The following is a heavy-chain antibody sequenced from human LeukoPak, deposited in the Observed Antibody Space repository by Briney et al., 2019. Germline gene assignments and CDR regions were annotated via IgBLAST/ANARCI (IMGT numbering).Heavy chain of an antibody. CDR1: GGSISSGGYY. Sequence: SQTLSLTCTVSGGSISSGGYYWSWIRQPLGKGLEWIGYIYHSGSTYYNPSLKSRVTISVDTSKNQFSLKLSSVTAADTAVYYCARSPMAPFIASYAFDIWGQGTMVTVSS. CDR3: ARSPMAPFIASYAFDI. CDR2: IYHSGST. D-gene: IGHD6-13*01. V-gene: IGHV4-30-2*02. J-gene: IGHJ3*02.